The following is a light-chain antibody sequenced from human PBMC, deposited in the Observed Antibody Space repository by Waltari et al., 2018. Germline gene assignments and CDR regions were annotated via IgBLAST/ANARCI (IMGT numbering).Light chain of an antibody. J-gene: IGLJ3*02. CDR2: EVS. Sequence: QSALTQPASVSGSPGQSISISCTGTSSDIGVYNYVSWYQQHPGKAPKLIIYEVSKRPSGVSNRFSGSKSDNTASLTIAGLQAEDEADYYCSSYTSSSTWVFGGGTKLTVL. CDR3: SSYTSSSTWV. CDR1: SSDIGVYNY. V-gene: IGLV2-14*01.